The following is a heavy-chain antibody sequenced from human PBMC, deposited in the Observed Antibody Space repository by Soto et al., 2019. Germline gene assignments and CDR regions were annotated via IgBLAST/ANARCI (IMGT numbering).Heavy chain of an antibody. V-gene: IGHV3-7*01. J-gene: IGHJ5*02. D-gene: IGHD2-8*01. CDR3: ATSMRHTLNP. Sequence: EVQVVESGGGLVQPGGSLRLSCAASGFTFSSHWMTWVRQVPGKGLEWVANINQDGSDQYYVDSVKGRFTISRDNATNSLCLHMNSLRVEDTAVYYCATSMRHTLNPWGQGTLVTVSS. CDR1: GFTFSSHW. CDR2: INQDGSDQ.